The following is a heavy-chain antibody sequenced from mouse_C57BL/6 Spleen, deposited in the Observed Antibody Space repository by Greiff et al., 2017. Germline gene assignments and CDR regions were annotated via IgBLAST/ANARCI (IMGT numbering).Heavy chain of an antibody. CDR2: ISSGGSYT. V-gene: IGHV5-6*01. CDR3: AWPYRGLDYAMDY. Sequence: EVQLVESGGDLVKPGGSLKLSCAASGFTFSSYCMSWVRQTPDKRLEWVGTISSGGSYTYYPDSVKGRFTISRDNAKNTLYLQMSSLKSADTAMYDCAWPYRGLDYAMDYWGQGTSVTVSS. CDR1: GFTFSSYC. D-gene: IGHD2-14*01. J-gene: IGHJ4*01.